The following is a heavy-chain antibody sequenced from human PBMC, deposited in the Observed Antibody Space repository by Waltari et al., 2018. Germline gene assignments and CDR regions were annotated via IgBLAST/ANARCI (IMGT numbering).Heavy chain of an antibody. CDR1: GYTFTSSA. CDR3: ARTAGSGPLDYYYGMDV. CDR2: INAGNGNT. V-gene: IGHV1-3*01. Sequence: QVQLVQSGAEVKKPGASVKVSCKPSGYTFTSSAMHWVRQAPGQRLEWMGWINAGNGNTKYSQKFQGRVTITRDTSASTAYMELSSLRSEDTAVYYCARTAGSGPLDYYYGMDVWGQGTTVTVSS. J-gene: IGHJ6*02. D-gene: IGHD3-10*01.